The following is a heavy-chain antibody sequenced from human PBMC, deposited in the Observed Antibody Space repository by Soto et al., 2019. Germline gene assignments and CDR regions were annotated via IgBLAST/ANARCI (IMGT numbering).Heavy chain of an antibody. V-gene: IGHV4-31*03. Sequence: LSLTCTVSGGSISSGGYYWSWIRQHPGKGLEWIGHIYYSGSTYYNPSLKSRVTISVDTSKNQFSLKLSSVTAADTAVYYCARDQDSGVPGGYYFDYWGQGTLVTVSS. CDR1: GGSISSGGYY. D-gene: IGHD7-27*01. CDR3: ARDQDSGVPGGYYFDY. J-gene: IGHJ4*02. CDR2: IYYSGST.